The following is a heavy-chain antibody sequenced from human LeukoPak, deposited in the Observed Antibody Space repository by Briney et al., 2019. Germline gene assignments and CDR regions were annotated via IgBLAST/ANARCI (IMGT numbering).Heavy chain of an antibody. Sequence: ASVKVSCKASGYTFTSYYMHWVRQAPGQGLEWMGIINPSGGSTSYAQKFQGRVTMTRDTSTSTVYMELSSLRSEDTAVYYCARVGGYCSSTSCYTGLYYLDYWGQGTLVTVSS. V-gene: IGHV1-46*01. J-gene: IGHJ4*02. CDR1: GYTFTSYY. CDR2: INPSGGST. CDR3: ARVGGYCSSTSCYTGLYYLDY. D-gene: IGHD2-2*02.